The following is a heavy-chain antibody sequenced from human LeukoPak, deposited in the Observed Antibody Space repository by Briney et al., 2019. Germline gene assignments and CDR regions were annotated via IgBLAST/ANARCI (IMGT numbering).Heavy chain of an antibody. D-gene: IGHD1-26*01. CDR3: ARAIGRDNWFDP. CDR1: GGSISSGSYY. V-gene: IGHV4-61*02. CDR2: IYTSGST. J-gene: IGHJ5*02. Sequence: SQTLSLTCTVSGGSISSGSYYWSWIRQPAGKGLEWIGRIYTSGSTNYNPSLKSRVTISVDTSKNQFSLKLSSVTAADTAVYYCARAIGRDNWFDPWGQGTLVTVSS.